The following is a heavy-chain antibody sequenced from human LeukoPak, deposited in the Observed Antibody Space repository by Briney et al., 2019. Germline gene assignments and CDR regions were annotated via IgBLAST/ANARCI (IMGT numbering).Heavy chain of an antibody. CDR2: IYYSGST. CDR3: ARDSWVVVAATPIGAFDI. Sequence: SETLSLTCTVSGGSISSYYWSWIRQPPGKGLEWIGYIYYSGSTNYNPSLKSRVTISVDTSKNQFSLKLSSVTAADTAVYYCARDSWVVVAATPIGAFDIWGQGTMVTVSS. CDR1: GGSISSYY. D-gene: IGHD2-15*01. V-gene: IGHV4-59*01. J-gene: IGHJ3*02.